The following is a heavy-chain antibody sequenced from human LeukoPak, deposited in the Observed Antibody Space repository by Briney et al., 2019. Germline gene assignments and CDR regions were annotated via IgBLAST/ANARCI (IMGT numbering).Heavy chain of an antibody. CDR3: ARDQGYDGRGNYYPYHFDC. D-gene: IGHD3-22*01. J-gene: IGHJ4*02. CDR1: GFTFFKYS. CDR2: IFSSGTYT. V-gene: IGHV3-21*01. Sequence: GGGLRASCAAPGFTFFKYSMNLVHQAPGEGVEVVSSIFSSGTYTYYADSVKGRFTISRDNAKNSLYLQMSSLTAEDTALYYCARDQGYDGRGNYYPYHFDCWGQGTLVTVSS.